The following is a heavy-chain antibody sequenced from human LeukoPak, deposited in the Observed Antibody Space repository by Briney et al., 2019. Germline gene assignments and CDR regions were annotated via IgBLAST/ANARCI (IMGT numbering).Heavy chain of an antibody. CDR3: ARDWNYFSC. Sequence: GGSLRLSWSASGFTFSSYSMNWVRQAPGKGLGWVSSISSSSGSIYYADSVKGRFTIARDNAKNSVYLQMNSLRAEDTAVYYCARDWNYFSCWGQGTLVTVSS. D-gene: IGHD1-1*01. J-gene: IGHJ4*02. CDR2: ISSSSGSI. CDR1: GFTFSSYS. V-gene: IGHV3-21*01.